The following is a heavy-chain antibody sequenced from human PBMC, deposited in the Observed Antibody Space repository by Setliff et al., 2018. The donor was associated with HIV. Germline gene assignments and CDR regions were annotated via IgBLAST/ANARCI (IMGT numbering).Heavy chain of an antibody. J-gene: IGHJ6*02. CDR3: ARDLYGSSLGGMDV. CDR1: GYTFSSYA. CDR2: IIPILGIA. Sequence: SVKVSCKASGYTFSSYAISWVRQAPGQGLEWMGGIIPILGIANYAQKFQGRVTITADESTSTAYMELSSLRSEDTAVYYCARDLYGSSLGGMDVWGQGTTVTV. V-gene: IGHV1-69*10. D-gene: IGHD3-10*01.